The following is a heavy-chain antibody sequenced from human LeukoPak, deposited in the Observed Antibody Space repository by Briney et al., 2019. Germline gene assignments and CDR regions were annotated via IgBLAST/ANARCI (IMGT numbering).Heavy chain of an antibody. CDR2: ISAYNGNT. V-gene: IGHV1-18*01. D-gene: IGHD3-3*01. Sequence: GASVKVSCKASGYTFTSYGISWVRQAPGQGLEWMGWISAYNGNTNYAQKLQGRVTMTTDTSTSTAYMELRSLRSDDTAVYYCARDYDFWSGYYSGGLSERDGSLRFDYWGQGTLVTVSP. CDR1: GYTFTSYG. CDR3: ARDYDFWSGYYSGGLSERDGSLRFDY. J-gene: IGHJ4*02.